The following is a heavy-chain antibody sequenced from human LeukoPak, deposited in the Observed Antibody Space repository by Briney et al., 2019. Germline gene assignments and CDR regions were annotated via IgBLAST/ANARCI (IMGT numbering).Heavy chain of an antibody. Sequence: ASVKVSCKASGYTFTGHYMNWVRQAPEQGLEWMGWIKPKNGATTYAQKFQGRVTMTRDTSINTAYLELSSLTFDGTAIYYCARVREWEEISGAIPDYFDYWGQGTLVTVSS. V-gene: IGHV1-2*02. CDR2: IKPKNGAT. CDR3: ARVREWEEISGAIPDYFDY. J-gene: IGHJ4*02. CDR1: GYTFTGHY. D-gene: IGHD3-3*01.